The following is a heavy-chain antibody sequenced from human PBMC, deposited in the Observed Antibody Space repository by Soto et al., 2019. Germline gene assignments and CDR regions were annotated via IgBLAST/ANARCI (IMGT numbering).Heavy chain of an antibody. CDR3: AKDGILDKAMVYYYGMDV. V-gene: IGHV3-30*18. J-gene: IGHJ6*02. D-gene: IGHD5-18*01. Sequence: PGGSLRLSCAASGFTFSSYGMHWVRQAPGKGLEWVAVISYDGSNKYYADSVKGRFTISRDNSKNTLYLQMNSLRAEDTAVYYCAKDGILDKAMVYYYGMDVWGQGTTVTVYS. CDR2: ISYDGSNK. CDR1: GFTFSSYG.